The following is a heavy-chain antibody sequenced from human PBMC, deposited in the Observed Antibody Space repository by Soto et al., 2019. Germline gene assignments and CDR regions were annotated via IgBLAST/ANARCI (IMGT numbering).Heavy chain of an antibody. D-gene: IGHD6-19*01. Sequence: SETLSLTCAVYGGSFSGYYWTWIRQPPGTGLEWIGEINHSGSTNYNPSLKSRVTISVDTSKNQFSLKLTSVTAADTAVYYCARGRIIVAGGFDPWGQGTLVTVSS. CDR2: INHSGST. CDR1: GGSFSGYY. V-gene: IGHV4-34*01. J-gene: IGHJ5*02. CDR3: ARGRIIVAGGFDP.